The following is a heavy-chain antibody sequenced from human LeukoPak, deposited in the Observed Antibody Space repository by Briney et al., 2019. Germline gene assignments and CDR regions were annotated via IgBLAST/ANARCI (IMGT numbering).Heavy chain of an antibody. CDR1: EYSFVSYY. CDR2: INPSGGGT. Sequence: ASVKVSCKAAEYSFVSYYMHWVRQAPGQGLEWMAIINPSGGGTTYAQKFQGRVTVTMDTSTRTVYMDLSSLRSDDTAVYYCARGDRLPGYSAPVGDYWGQGTLVTVSS. V-gene: IGHV1-46*01. D-gene: IGHD3-9*01. CDR3: ARGDRLPGYSAPVGDY. J-gene: IGHJ4*02.